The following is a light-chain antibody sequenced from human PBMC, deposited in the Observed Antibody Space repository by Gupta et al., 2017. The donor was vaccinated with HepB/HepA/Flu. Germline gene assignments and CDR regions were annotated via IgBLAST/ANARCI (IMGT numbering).Light chain of an antibody. CDR3: SSDTSSSTRV. CDR2: DVS. Sequence: QSALTPPSSVSGSPGQSITISCTGTSSDVGGYNYVSWYHKHPGKAPKLMIYDVSNRPAGVANRFSGSKAGNTASLTISGHQDEEEADYYCSSDTSSSTRVFGTGTKVTVL. V-gene: IGLV2-14*03. J-gene: IGLJ1*01. CDR1: SSDVGGYNY.